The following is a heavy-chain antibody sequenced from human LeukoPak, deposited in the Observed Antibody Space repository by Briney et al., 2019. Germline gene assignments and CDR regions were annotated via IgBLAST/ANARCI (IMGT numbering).Heavy chain of an antibody. D-gene: IGHD3-22*01. CDR3: ARGRDSSGYYQYYFDY. Sequence: ASVKVSCKASGYTFTSYGISWVRQAPGQGLEWMGWISAYNGNTNYAQKLQGRVTMTTDTSTSTAYMELRSLRSEDTAVYYCARGRDSSGYYQYYFDYWGQGTLVTASS. CDR2: ISAYNGNT. J-gene: IGHJ4*02. V-gene: IGHV1-18*01. CDR1: GYTFTSYG.